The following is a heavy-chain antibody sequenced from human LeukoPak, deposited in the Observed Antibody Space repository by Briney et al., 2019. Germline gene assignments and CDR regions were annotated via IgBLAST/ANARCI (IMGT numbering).Heavy chain of an antibody. D-gene: IGHD3-10*01. CDR2: IYYSGST. Sequence: SETLTLTCTVSGASIRGSIYYWAWIRQTPGKGLEWIGSIYYSGSTHYTPSLKSRLTMSVDTSKNQFSLRVSSVTAADTAVYYCARNSSYYNTGGFDYWGQGILVTVSS. J-gene: IGHJ4*02. CDR1: GASIRGSIYY. CDR3: ARNSSYYNTGGFDY. V-gene: IGHV4-39*01.